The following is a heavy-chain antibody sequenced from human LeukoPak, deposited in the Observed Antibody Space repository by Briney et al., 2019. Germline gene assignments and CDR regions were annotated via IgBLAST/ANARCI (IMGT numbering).Heavy chain of an antibody. D-gene: IGHD2-2*01. CDR3: ARDRGYCSSTSCSSDY. V-gene: IGHV1-18*01. Sequence: ASVKVSCKASGYTFTSYGISWVRQAPGQGLEWMGWISAYNGNTNYAQKLQGRVTMTTDTSTSTAYMELRSLRSDDTAAYYCARDRGYCSSTSCSSDYWGQGTLVTVSS. J-gene: IGHJ4*02. CDR2: ISAYNGNT. CDR1: GYTFTSYG.